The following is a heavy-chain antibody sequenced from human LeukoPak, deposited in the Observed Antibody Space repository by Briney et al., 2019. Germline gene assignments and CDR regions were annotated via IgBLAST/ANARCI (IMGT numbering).Heavy chain of an antibody. CDR2: IYHSGST. CDR1: GYSISSGYY. J-gene: IGHJ4*02. D-gene: IGHD4-11*01. V-gene: IGHV4-38-2*02. Sequence: SETLSLTCTVSGYSISSGYYWGWIRQPPGKGLEWIGSIYHSGSTYYNPSLKSRVTISVDTSKNQFSLKLSSVTAADTAVYYCARAATVATYRELDYWGQGTLVTVSS. CDR3: ARAATVATYRELDY.